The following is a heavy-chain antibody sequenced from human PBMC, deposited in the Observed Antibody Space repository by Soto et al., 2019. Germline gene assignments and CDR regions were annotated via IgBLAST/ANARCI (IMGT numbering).Heavy chain of an antibody. V-gene: IGHV3-23*01. CDR2: ISGSGGST. CDR3: ARAYYASGTFDY. J-gene: IGHJ4*02. Sequence: EVQLLESGGGLVQPGGSLRLSCAASGFTFSSYAMSWVRQAPGKGLEWVSAISGSGGSTYYADSVKGRFTISRDNAKKSLYLQMNSLRAEDTAVYYCARAYYASGTFDYWGQGTLVTVSS. D-gene: IGHD2-2*01. CDR1: GFTFSSYA.